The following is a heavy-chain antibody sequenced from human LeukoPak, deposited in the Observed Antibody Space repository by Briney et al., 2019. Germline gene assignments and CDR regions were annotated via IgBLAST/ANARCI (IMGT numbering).Heavy chain of an antibody. V-gene: IGHV3-23*01. Sequence: LGGSLRLSCAASGFTFSNYAMSWVRQAPGKGLEWVSTISGGGAGSTYYADSVKGRLTIPRDNSKNTLSLQMDSVGAEDTAVYYCARKAAAGPSHFDSWGQGTLVTVSS. CDR2: ISGGGAGST. CDR3: ARKAAAGPSHFDS. D-gene: IGHD6-13*01. J-gene: IGHJ4*02. CDR1: GFTFSNYA.